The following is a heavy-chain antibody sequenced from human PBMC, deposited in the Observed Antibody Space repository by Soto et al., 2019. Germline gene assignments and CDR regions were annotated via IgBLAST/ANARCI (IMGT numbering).Heavy chain of an antibody. Sequence: QLQLQESGPGLVKPSETLSLTCTVSGGSISSNHYYWGWIRQPPGKGLDWIGSFSYSGSTFYSPSLRSRATKSVYASKYQFSQKLSSVTASDTARYYCARHSALINSDYWGQGILVTVSS. CDR1: GGSISSNHYY. CDR2: FSYSGST. J-gene: IGHJ4*02. D-gene: IGHD3-10*01. CDR3: ARHSALINSDY. V-gene: IGHV4-39*01.